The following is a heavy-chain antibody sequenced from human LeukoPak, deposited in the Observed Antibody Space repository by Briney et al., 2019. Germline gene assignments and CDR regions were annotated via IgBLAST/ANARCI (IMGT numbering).Heavy chain of an antibody. CDR3: AKDIRRIVLLDACDI. CDR2: LGGNSCSI. V-gene: IGHV3-9*01. J-gene: IGHJ3*02. CDR1: GFTFYAYA. Sequence: GGSLRLSCAAPGFTFYAYAMHWVRHAPGEGLGWVSDLGGNSCSIGYADSVKGRFTISRDNAKNSLYLQMNSLRAEDTALYYCAKDIRRIVLLDACDIWGQGTMVTVSS. D-gene: IGHD3-10*01.